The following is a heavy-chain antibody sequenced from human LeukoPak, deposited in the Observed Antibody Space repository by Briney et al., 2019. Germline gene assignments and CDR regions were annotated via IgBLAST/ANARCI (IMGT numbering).Heavy chain of an antibody. CDR2: IRSKANSYAT. CDR1: GFTFSGSA. V-gene: IGHV3-73*01. J-gene: IGHJ6*02. Sequence: GGSLKLSCVASGFTFSGSAMLWVRQASGKGLEWVGRIRSKANSYATAYAASVKGRFTISRDDSKNTAYLQMNSLKTEDAAVYYCTRQESADRGMDAWGQGTTVTVSS. CDR3: TRQESADRGMDA.